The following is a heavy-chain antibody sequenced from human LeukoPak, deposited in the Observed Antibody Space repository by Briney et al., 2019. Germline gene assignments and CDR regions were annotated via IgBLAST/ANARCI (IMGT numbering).Heavy chain of an antibody. Sequence: GGSLRLSCAASGFTFSSYSMNWVRQAPGKGLEWVSYISSSSSTIYYADSVKGRFTISRDNAKNSLYLQMNSLRAEDTAVYYCAKRAPDFWSGYPFDYWGQGTLVTVSS. CDR2: ISSSSSTI. V-gene: IGHV3-48*01. J-gene: IGHJ4*02. CDR1: GFTFSSYS. CDR3: AKRAPDFWSGYPFDY. D-gene: IGHD3-3*01.